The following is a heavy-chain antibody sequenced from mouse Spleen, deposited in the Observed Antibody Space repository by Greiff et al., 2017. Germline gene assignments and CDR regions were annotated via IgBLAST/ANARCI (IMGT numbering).Heavy chain of an antibody. D-gene: IGHD2-4*01. Sequence: EVQLQQSGAELVRPGASVKLSCTASGFNIKDDYMHWVKQRPEQGLEWIGWIDPENGDTEYASKFQGKATITADTSSNTAYLQLSSLTSEDTAVYYCTTNYDLDYWGQGTTLTVSS. CDR1: GFNIKDDY. CDR3: TTNYDLDY. V-gene: IGHV14-4*01. CDR2: IDPENGDT. J-gene: IGHJ2*01.